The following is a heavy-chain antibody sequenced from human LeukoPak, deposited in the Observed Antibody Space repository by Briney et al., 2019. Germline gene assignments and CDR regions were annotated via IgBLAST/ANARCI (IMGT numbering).Heavy chain of an antibody. CDR2: IIPILGIA. J-gene: IGHJ6*02. CDR1: GGTFSSYA. Sequence: SVKVSCKASGGTFSSYAISWVRQAPGQGLEWMGRIIPILGIANYAQKFQGRVTITADKSTSTAYMELSSLRSEDTAVYYCARDDRTRDFWSGYYTGVGYYYYGMDVWGQGTTVTVSS. V-gene: IGHV1-69*04. D-gene: IGHD3-3*01. CDR3: ARDDRTRDFWSGYYTGVGYYYYGMDV.